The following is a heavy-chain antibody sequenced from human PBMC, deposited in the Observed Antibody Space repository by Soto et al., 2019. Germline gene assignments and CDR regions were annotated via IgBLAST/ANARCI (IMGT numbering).Heavy chain of an antibody. V-gene: IGHV1-58*01. J-gene: IGHJ4*02. CDR3: AADSYYDFWSGSSDY. Sequence: SVKVSCKASGFTFTSSAVQWVRQARGQRLEWIGWIVVGSGNTNYAQKFQERVTITRDMSTSTAYMELSSLRSEDTAVYYCAADSYYDFWSGSSDYWGQGTLVTVSS. CDR2: IVVGSGNT. D-gene: IGHD3-3*01. CDR1: GFTFTSSA.